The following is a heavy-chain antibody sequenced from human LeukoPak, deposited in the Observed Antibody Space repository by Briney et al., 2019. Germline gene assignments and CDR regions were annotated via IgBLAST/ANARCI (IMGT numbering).Heavy chain of an antibody. V-gene: IGHV4-4*07. Sequence: PSETLSLTCTVSGGSISSYYWSWIRQPAGEGLEWIGRIYTSGSTNYNPSLKSRVTMSVDTSKNQFSLKLSSVTAADTAVYYCARDAPQGYSSSWYYFDYWGQGTLVTVSS. CDR2: IYTSGST. CDR1: GGSISSYY. D-gene: IGHD6-13*01. J-gene: IGHJ4*02. CDR3: ARDAPQGYSSSWYYFDY.